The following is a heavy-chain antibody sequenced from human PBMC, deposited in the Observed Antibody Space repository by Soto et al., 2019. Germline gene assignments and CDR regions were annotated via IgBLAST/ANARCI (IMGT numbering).Heavy chain of an antibody. CDR3: TTHDQLPGAVYYYAMDV. Sequence: GSLRVSSEPAGFDLNNAWLSWLRQARGKGLEWVGRIRSRPDGGTTDYAAPVKGRFTISRDDSKTTLYLRMNNLKPEDTAIYYCTTHDQLPGAVYYYAMDVWVQGTTVTV. D-gene: IGHD2-2*01. J-gene: IGHJ6*02. CDR2: IRSRPDGGTT. V-gene: IGHV3-15*01. CDR1: GFDLNNAW.